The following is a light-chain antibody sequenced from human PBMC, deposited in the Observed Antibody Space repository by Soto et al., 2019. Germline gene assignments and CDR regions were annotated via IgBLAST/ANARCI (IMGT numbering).Light chain of an antibody. CDR2: SAS. CDR1: QDINVY. Sequence: VQMTPSPSSVSASIGDTVPITCRASQDINVYLNWYQQKPGEVPKLLIYSASTLHSGVPSRFTGSGSETDFTLTIRSLQPEDFATYYCQHGYVAPYSFGQGTKVDIK. CDR3: QHGYVAPYS. J-gene: IGKJ2*03. V-gene: IGKV1-39*01.